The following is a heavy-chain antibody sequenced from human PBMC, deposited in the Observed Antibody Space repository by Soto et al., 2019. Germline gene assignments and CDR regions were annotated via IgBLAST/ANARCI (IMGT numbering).Heavy chain of an antibody. Sequence: GGSLRISCEGSGFTFSAYAMNWVRQAPGKGLEWVSYISSRSDTLYYADSVKGRFTISRDNAKNSVYLQVNNLGDEDTAVYYCARDWDIVILSVPIPNYNYGMDVWGQGTTVTVSS. D-gene: IGHD2-15*01. CDR3: ARDWDIVILSVPIPNYNYGMDV. J-gene: IGHJ6*02. CDR1: GFTFSAYA. CDR2: ISSRSDTL. V-gene: IGHV3-48*02.